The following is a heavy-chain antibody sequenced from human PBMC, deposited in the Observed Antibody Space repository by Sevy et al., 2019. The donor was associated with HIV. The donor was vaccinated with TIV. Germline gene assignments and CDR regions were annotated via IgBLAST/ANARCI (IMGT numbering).Heavy chain of an antibody. CDR2: IIHIFGTA. CDR1: GGTFSSYA. CDR3: ARAQVGATFFDY. J-gene: IGHJ4*02. Sequence: ASVKVSCKASGGTFSSYAISWVRQAPGQGLEWMGGIIHIFGTANYAQKFQGRVTITADESTSTAYMELSSLRSEDTAMYYCARAQVGATFFDYWGQGTLVTVSS. V-gene: IGHV1-69*13. D-gene: IGHD1-26*01.